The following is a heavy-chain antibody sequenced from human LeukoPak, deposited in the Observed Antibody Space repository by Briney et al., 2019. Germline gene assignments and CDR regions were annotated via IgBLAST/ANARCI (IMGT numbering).Heavy chain of an antibody. Sequence: GASVKVSCKTSGYTFTDFSIHWVRQAPGQGREWMAYLYPANGGTRYAQQLQGRVTITRDTSSTTAYMDLRSLRSDDTAVYYCSRIPKLAPTGDFDYWGQGTLVTVSS. CDR2: LYPANGGT. CDR3: SRIPKLAPTGDFDY. J-gene: IGHJ4*02. CDR1: GYTFTDFS. V-gene: IGHV1-2*02. D-gene: IGHD1-1*01.